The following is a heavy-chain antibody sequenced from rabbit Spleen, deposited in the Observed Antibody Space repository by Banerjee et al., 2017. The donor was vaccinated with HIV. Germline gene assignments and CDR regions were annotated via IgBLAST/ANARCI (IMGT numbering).Heavy chain of an antibody. J-gene: IGHJ6*01. Sequence: QSLEESGGGLVTPGASLTLTCTASGFTISSYWMCWVRQAPGKGPEWIACIYGGSSGSTYYASWAKGRFTISKTSSTTVTLQMNSLTAADTATYFCARHAGYAGYGYSTLDLWGPGTLVTVS. CDR3: ARHAGYAGYGYSTLDL. CDR2: IYGGSSGST. CDR1: GFTISSYW. D-gene: IGHD8-1*01. V-gene: IGHV1S40*01.